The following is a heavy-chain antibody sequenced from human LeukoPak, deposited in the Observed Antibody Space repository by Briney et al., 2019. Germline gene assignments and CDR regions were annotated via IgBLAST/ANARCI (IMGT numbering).Heavy chain of an antibody. J-gene: IGHJ4*02. CDR1: EFTFSRYW. V-gene: IGHV3-7*01. CDR2: INQDGSED. CDR3: ARDFNVVVTTL. D-gene: IGHD2-21*02. Sequence: GGSLRLSCAVSEFTFSRYWMSWVRQAPGKGLEWVANINQDGSEDAYVDSVKGRFFISRDNAKNSLYLQMNSLRAEDTAVYYCARDFNVVVTTLWGQGTLVTVSS.